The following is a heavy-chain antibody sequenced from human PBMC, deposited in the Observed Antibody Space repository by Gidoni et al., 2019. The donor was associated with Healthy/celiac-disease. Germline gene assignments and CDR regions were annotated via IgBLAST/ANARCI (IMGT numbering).Heavy chain of an antibody. CDR1: GGTFTRYA. CDR3: AQSYYYGSSGYYYFDY. Sequence: QVQLVQSGAEAKKPGSSVQVSCKASGGTFTRYAISWVRQAPGQGLEWMGGIIPIFGTANYAQKFQGRVTITADESTSTAYMELSSLRSEDTAVYYCAQSYYYGSSGYYYFDYWGQGTLVTVSS. CDR2: IIPIFGTA. J-gene: IGHJ4*02. D-gene: IGHD3-22*01. V-gene: IGHV1-69*01.